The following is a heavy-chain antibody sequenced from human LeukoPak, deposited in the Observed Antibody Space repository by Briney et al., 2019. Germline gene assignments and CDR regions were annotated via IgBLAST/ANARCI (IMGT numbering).Heavy chain of an antibody. Sequence: GGSLRLSCAASGFTFSSYWMSWVRQAPGKGLEWVANIKQDGSEKYYVDSVKGRFTISRDNAKNSLYLQMNSLRAEDTAVYYCARGGPLSVIAARPLDYWGQGTLVTVSS. CDR3: ARGGPLSVIAARPLDY. D-gene: IGHD6-6*01. CDR1: GFTFSSYW. V-gene: IGHV3-7*01. J-gene: IGHJ4*02. CDR2: IKQDGSEK.